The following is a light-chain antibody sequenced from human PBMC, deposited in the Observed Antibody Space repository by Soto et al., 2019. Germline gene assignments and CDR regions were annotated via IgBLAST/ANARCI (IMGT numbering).Light chain of an antibody. V-gene: IGKV1-9*01. J-gene: IGKJ4*01. CDR3: QQVKTYPRT. CDR1: QAVPNN. CDR2: EES. Sequence: DIQMTQSPSTLSVSVGDRFTITCRPSQAVPNNMAWYQQKPGKPPKLLIYEESTLHSGVPSRFSGRKSGTQFTLTIDSLQPEDFATYYCQQVKTYPRTFGGGTKVDIK.